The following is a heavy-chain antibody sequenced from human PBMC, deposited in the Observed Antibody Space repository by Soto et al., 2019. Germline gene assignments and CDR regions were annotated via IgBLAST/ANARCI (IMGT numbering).Heavy chain of an antibody. J-gene: IGHJ6*02. V-gene: IGHV1-18*01. CDR3: ARERRDAYNLFYGMDV. CDR2: ISAYNDDT. D-gene: IGHD1-1*01. Sequence: ASVKVSCKASGYTFSSYGISWVRQAPGQGLEWMGWISAYNDDTNYAQILQGRVTLTTDTSTSTAYMELRSLRSDDTAVYYCARERRDAYNLFYGMDVWG. CDR1: GYTFSSYG.